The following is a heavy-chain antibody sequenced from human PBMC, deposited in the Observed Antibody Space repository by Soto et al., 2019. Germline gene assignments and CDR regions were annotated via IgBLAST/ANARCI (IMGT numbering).Heavy chain of an antibody. Sequence: SGTLDLGCGASGGSVSLLKGGSGVRQTPGKGLEWIGEIYHTGTTDYNPSLKSRVTISIDKSKNQFFLHLISVTATDTAFYSCARARHTHSQTWFDKWGQGTLVTVSS. CDR1: GGSVSLLKG. CDR2: IYHTGTT. D-gene: IGHD2-2*02. V-gene: IGHV4-4*02. J-gene: IGHJ4*02. CDR3: ARARHTHSQTWFDK.